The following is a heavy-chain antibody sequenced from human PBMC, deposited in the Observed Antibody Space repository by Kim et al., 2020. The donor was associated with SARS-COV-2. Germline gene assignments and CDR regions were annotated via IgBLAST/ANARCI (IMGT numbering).Heavy chain of an antibody. D-gene: IGHD2-2*01. Sequence: GGSLRLSCAASGFTFSSYEMNWVRQAPGKGLEWVSYISSSGSTIYYADSVKGRFTISRDNAKNSLYLQMNSLRAEDTAVYYCARDDCSSTSCYPYYFDYWGQGTLVTVSS. V-gene: IGHV3-48*03. CDR1: GFTFSSYE. CDR3: ARDDCSSTSCYPYYFDY. CDR2: ISSSGSTI. J-gene: IGHJ4*02.